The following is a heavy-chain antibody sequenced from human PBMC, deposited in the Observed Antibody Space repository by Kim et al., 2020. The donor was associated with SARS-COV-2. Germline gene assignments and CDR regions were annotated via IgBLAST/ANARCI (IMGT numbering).Heavy chain of an antibody. Sequence: SVKVSCKASGGTFSSYAISWVRQAPGQGLEWMGGIIPIFGTANYAQKFQGRVTITADESTSTAYMELSSLRSEDTAVYYCARESGERFHQPGGKPLHFDYWGQGTLVTVSS. J-gene: IGHJ4*02. V-gene: IGHV1-69*13. CDR2: IIPIFGTA. CDR3: ARESGERFHQPGGKPLHFDY. D-gene: IGHD1-1*01. CDR1: GGTFSSYA.